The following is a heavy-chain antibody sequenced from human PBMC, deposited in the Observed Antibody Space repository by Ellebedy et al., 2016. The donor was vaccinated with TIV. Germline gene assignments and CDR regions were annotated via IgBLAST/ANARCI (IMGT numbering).Heavy chain of an antibody. CDR3: ARHVRITAAGHGMDV. J-gene: IGHJ6*02. V-gene: IGHV4-39*01. D-gene: IGHD6-13*01. CDR2: IYYTGSS. Sequence: SETLSLTCTVSDGSTSSNSYYWAWIRQPPGKGLEWIGSIYYTGSSYYSPSLKSRVTISVDTSKNQFSLKLSSVTAADTAVYYCARHVRITAAGHGMDVWGQGTTVTVSS. CDR1: DGSTSSNSYY.